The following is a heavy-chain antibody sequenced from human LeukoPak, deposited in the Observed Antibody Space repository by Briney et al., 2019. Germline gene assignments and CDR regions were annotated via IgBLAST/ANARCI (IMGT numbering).Heavy chain of an antibody. CDR1: GYSVSSGYY. CDR3: ARAKAHLSTSWYGTWFDP. V-gene: IGHV4-38-2*02. J-gene: IGHJ5*02. Sequence: SETLSLTCTVSGYSVSSGYYWGWIRQPPGKGLEWIGSMYHSGDTYYNPSLKSRVTISVDTSKNQLSLKLSSVTAADTAVYYCARAKAHLSTSWYGTWFDPWGQGTLVTVSS. CDR2: MYHSGDT. D-gene: IGHD2-2*01.